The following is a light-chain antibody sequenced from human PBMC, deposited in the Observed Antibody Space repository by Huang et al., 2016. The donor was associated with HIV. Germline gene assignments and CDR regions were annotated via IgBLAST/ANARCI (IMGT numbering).Light chain of an antibody. CDR1: QSVNSY. CDR3: QQRKYWPPIT. V-gene: IGKV3-11*01. Sequence: ETVLTQSPATLSLCPGERATLYCRASQSVNSYLAWYQQKPCQTPRLLIYDASNRATGIPARFSGSGSVTYFTLTISSLEPEDFAVYYCQQRKYWPPITFGQGTRLEIK. J-gene: IGKJ5*01. CDR2: DAS.